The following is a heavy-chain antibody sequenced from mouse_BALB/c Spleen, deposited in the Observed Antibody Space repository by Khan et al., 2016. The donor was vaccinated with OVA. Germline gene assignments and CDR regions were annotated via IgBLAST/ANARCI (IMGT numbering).Heavy chain of an antibody. CDR3: ARQPYYHYYVMDY. D-gene: IGHD2-10*01. CDR1: GFSLTNYG. Sequence: VELVESGPGLVAPSQSLSITCTFSGFSLTNYGIHWVRQPPGKGLEWLVVIWSDGSTNYNSDLRSRLSISKDNSKSQVFLKMNSLQTDDTAMYYCARQPYYHYYVMDYWGQGTSVTVSS. V-gene: IGHV2-6-1*01. CDR2: IWSDGST. J-gene: IGHJ4*01.